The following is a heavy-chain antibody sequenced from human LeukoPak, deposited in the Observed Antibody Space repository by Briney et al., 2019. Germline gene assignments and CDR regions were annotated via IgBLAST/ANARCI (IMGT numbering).Heavy chain of an antibody. V-gene: IGHV3-7*02. CDR1: GFTFSNYW. CDR3: ASSPAISNY. D-gene: IGHD2/OR15-2a*01. CDR2: IKPDGSVI. Sequence: AGGSLRLSCAASGFTFSNYWMAWVRQAPGRGLEWVASIKPDGSVIYYGDSVKGRFTLSRDNTKNALHLQMNSLRADDTAVYYCASSPAISNYWGQGTLVTVSS. J-gene: IGHJ4*02.